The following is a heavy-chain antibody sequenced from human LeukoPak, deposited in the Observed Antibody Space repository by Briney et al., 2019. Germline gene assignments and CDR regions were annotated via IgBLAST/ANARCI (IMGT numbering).Heavy chain of an antibody. CDR2: IYYSGST. CDR1: GGSISSSSYL. V-gene: IGHV4-39*01. J-gene: IGHJ4*02. CDR3: ARGRREYCTSTSCYYYFDY. D-gene: IGHD2-2*01. Sequence: SETLSLACTVSGGSISSSSYLWGWIRQPPGKGLDWIGSIYYSGSTYYNPSLKSRVTMSVDTSKNQFSLKLRSVTAADTAVYYCARGRREYCTSTSCYYYFDYWGPGTLVTVSS.